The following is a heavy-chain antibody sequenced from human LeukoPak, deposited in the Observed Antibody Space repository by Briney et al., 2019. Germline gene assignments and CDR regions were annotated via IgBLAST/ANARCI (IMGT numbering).Heavy chain of an antibody. V-gene: IGHV3-43*01. CDR3: VKDLSYESSGHVLEY. J-gene: IGHJ4*02. D-gene: IGHD3-22*01. CDR1: GFTFEDYT. CDR2: IIWDGTT. Sequence: GGSLRLSCVASGFTFEDYTMHWVRQTPGKTLEWVSLIIWDGTTYYTDSVKGRFTISRDNSKNSLYLQMDTLRSEDTAFYYCVKDLSYESSGHVLEYWGQGTLVTVSS.